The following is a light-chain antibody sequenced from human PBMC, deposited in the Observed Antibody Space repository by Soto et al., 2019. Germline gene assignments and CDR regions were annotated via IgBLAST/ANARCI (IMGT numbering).Light chain of an antibody. J-gene: IGKJ4*01. CDR2: RTS. V-gene: IGKV3-15*01. Sequence: EIVMTQSPATLSVSPGERATLSCRASQSISSNLAWYQQKPGQAPRLLMFRTSSRATGFPARFSGSGSGTEFNLTISRLEPEDFALYYCQQYGSSPPFAFGGGTKIEIK. CDR1: QSISSN. CDR3: QQYGSSPPFA.